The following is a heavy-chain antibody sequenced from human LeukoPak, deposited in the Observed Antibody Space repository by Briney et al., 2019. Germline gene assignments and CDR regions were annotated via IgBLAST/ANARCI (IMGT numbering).Heavy chain of an antibody. Sequence: ASVTVSCKASGGTFSSYAISWVRQAPGQGLEWMGGIIPIFGTANYAQKFQGRVTMTRDMSTSTVYMELSSLRSEDTAVYYCARSAGYYESSGYHDAFDIWGQGTMVTVSS. CDR3: ARSAGYYESSGYHDAFDI. V-gene: IGHV1-69*05. J-gene: IGHJ3*02. CDR1: GGTFSSYA. D-gene: IGHD3-22*01. CDR2: IIPIFGTA.